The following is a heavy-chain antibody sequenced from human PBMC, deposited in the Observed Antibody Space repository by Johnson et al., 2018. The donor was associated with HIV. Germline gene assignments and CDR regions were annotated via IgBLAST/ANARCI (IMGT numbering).Heavy chain of an antibody. D-gene: IGHD6-19*01. CDR2: ISFDGNLK. CDR1: GLSFSNFG. Sequence: QVQLVESGGGVVQPGKSLTLSCVASGLSFSNFGIHWVRQAPGKGPEWVAVISFDGNLKKYAASEKGRFTISRDNSKNTLYLQMNSLRAEDTAVYYCARAGAVGFDAFDIWGQGTMVTVSS. CDR3: ARAGAVGFDAFDI. J-gene: IGHJ3*02. V-gene: IGHV3-30*03.